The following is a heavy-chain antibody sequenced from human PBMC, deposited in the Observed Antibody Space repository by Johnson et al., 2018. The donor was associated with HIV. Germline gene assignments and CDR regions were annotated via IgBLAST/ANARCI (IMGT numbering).Heavy chain of an antibody. Sequence: VQLVESGGGLVQPGGSLRLSCAASGFTFSSYAMSWVRQAPGKGLEWVSAVSGRFTISRDDSKNTLYLQMNSLRADDTAVYYCARSRNYACDIWGQGTMVTVSS. CDR1: GFTFSSYA. J-gene: IGHJ3*02. D-gene: IGHD1-1*01. CDR3: ARSRNYACDI. CDR2: VS. V-gene: IGHV3-23*02.